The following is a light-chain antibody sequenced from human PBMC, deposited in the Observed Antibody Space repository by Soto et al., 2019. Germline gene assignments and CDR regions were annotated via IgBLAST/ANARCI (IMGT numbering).Light chain of an antibody. CDR3: ATWDDSLNGVV. J-gene: IGLJ3*02. CDR1: SSNIGSNT. Sequence: QLVLTQPPSASGTPGQGVTISCSGSSSNIGSNTVNWYQQLPGTAPKLLIYGNNQRPSGVPDRFSGSKSGTSASLAISGLQSEDEADYYCATWDDSLNGVVFGGGTKLTVL. V-gene: IGLV1-44*01. CDR2: GNN.